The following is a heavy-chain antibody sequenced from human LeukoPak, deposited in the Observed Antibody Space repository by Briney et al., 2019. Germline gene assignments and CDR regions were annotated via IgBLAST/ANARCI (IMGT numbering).Heavy chain of an antibody. CDR3: ARAPVTSCRGAFCYPFDL. V-gene: IGHV3-23*01. Sequence: GGSLRLSCAASGFTFSTYGMSWVRQTLGKGLEWVSATSSSDDGTYHADSVRGRFTIYRDNFRNTLCLQMNRLRVEDAALYYCARAPVTSCRGAFCYPFDLWGQGVLVTVSS. J-gene: IGHJ4*02. CDR1: GFTFSTYG. CDR2: TSSSDDGT. D-gene: IGHD2-21*01.